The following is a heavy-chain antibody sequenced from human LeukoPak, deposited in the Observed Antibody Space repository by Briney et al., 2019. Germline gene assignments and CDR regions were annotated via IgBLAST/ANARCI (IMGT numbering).Heavy chain of an antibody. D-gene: IGHD3-16*01. CDR3: ARGLGGDGYYYGMDV. CDR2: INHSGST. CDR1: GGSFSGYY. V-gene: IGHV4-34*01. Sequence: PSETLSLTCAVYGGSFSGYYWSWIRQPPGKGLEWIGEINHSGSTNYNPSLKSRVTISVDTSKNQFSLKLSSVTAADTAVYYCARGLGGDGYYYGMDVWGQGTTVTVSS. J-gene: IGHJ6*02.